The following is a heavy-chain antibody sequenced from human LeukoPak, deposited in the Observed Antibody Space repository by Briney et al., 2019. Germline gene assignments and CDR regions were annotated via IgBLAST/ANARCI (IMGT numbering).Heavy chain of an antibody. V-gene: IGHV4-39*07. J-gene: IGHJ3*02. Sequence: SETLSLTCTVSGGSIGSSRYYWGWIRQPPGKGLEWIGNIYYSGSTYYNPSLKSRVTISVDTSKNQFSLKLSSVTAADTAVYYCARDTGNYPHVAFDIWGQGTMVTVSS. CDR3: ARDTGNYPHVAFDI. CDR1: GGSIGSSRYY. CDR2: IYYSGST. D-gene: IGHD1-7*01.